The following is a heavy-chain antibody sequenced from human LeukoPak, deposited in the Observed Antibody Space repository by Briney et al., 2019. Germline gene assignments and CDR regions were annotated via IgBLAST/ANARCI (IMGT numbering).Heavy chain of an antibody. CDR2: LFHSGTR. Sequence: PSETLSLTCTVSGRSISSYYWSWIRQPPGEGLEWIDYLFHSGTRRYNPSLKNRLTISADTTNNQSFLRLDTTTAADTAVYYCARRRGWKQQVVYFDYWGQGTLATVSS. D-gene: IGHD6-13*01. J-gene: IGHJ4*02. CDR1: GRSISSYY. V-gene: IGHV4-59*08. CDR3: ARRRGWKQQVVYFDY.